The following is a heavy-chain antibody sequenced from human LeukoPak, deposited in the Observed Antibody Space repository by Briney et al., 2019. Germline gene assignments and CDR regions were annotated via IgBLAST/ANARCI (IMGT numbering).Heavy chain of an antibody. CDR2: INSSSSYI. J-gene: IGHJ4*02. CDR3: ARGVGATPAFFDY. CDR1: GFTFSSYT. D-gene: IGHD1-26*01. Sequence: GGSLRLSCAASGFTFSSYTINWVRQAPGKGLEWVSPINSSSSYIYYADSMKGRITVSRDNAKNSLYLQMNSLRAEDAAVYYCARGVGATPAFFDYWGQGTLVTVSS. V-gene: IGHV3-21*01.